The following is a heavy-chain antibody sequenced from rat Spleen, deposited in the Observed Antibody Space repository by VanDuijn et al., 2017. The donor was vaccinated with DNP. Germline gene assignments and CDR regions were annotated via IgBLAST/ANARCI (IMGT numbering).Heavy chain of an antibody. V-gene: IGHV5-25*01. D-gene: IGHD1-2*01. CDR2: INSSGGST. Sequence: EVQLVESGGGLVQPGRSLKLSCVVSGFTFSDYDMAWVRQAPTKGLEWVASINSSGGSTYYRDSVTGRFTISRDNAKRILYLQMDSLTSEDTATYYCATHGSISSISTGAMDVWGQGTSVTVSS. J-gene: IGHJ4*01. CDR3: ATHGSISSISTGAMDV. CDR1: GFTFSDYD.